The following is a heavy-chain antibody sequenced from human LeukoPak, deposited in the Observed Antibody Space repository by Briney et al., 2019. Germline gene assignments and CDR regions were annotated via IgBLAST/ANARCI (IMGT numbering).Heavy chain of an antibody. Sequence: ASVKVSCKGSGYTFSNHAFSWVRQAPGQGLEWMGWISADNGNTNHAQKFQGRVSLTTDTSTSTAYMELRSLRSDDTAMCYGARDNSATYDYWGQGTLVTVPS. V-gene: IGHV1-18*04. D-gene: IGHD1-26*01. J-gene: IGHJ4*02. CDR3: ARDNSATYDY. CDR2: ISADNGNT. CDR1: GYTFSNHA.